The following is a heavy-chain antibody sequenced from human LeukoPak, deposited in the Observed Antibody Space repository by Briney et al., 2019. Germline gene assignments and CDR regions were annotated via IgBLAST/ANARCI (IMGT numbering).Heavy chain of an antibody. V-gene: IGHV3-33*01. CDR2: IWYDGSNK. D-gene: IGHD5-12*01. CDR3: ARDRSGYDYVSYYYGMDV. J-gene: IGHJ6*02. Sequence: GGSLRLSCAASGFTFSSYGMHWVRQAPGKGLEWVAVIWYDGSNKYYADSVKGRFTISRDNSKNTLYLQMNSLRAEDTAVYYCARDRSGYDYVSYYYGMDVWGQGTTVTVSS. CDR1: GFTFSSYG.